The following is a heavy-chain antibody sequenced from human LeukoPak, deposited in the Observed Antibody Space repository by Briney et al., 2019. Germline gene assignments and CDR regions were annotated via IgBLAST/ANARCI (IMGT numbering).Heavy chain of an antibody. CDR3: ARIWGGY. Sequence: SETLSLTCAVYGGSFSGFYWTWIRQPPGKGLEWVGEIIHTGSTNYNPSLKSRVTISVDTSKNQFSLNLTSVTAADTAVYYRARIWGGYWGQGTLVTVSS. J-gene: IGHJ4*02. D-gene: IGHD3-16*01. V-gene: IGHV4-34*12. CDR2: IIHTGST. CDR1: GGSFSGFY.